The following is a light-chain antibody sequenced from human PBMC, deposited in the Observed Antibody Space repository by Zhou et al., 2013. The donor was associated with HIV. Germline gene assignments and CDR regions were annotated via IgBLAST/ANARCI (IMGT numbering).Light chain of an antibody. CDR2: SAS. Sequence: IYLTQSPSSLSASVGDRVTITCWASQDIKDLLAWYQHRPGRAPKVLIDSASTLKSGVSSRFSGSGSGTSFTLTISSLQPEDFATYYCQQSYSTLRTFGGGTKVEIK. CDR3: QQSYSTLRT. J-gene: IGKJ4*01. CDR1: QDIKDL. V-gene: IGKV1-39*01.